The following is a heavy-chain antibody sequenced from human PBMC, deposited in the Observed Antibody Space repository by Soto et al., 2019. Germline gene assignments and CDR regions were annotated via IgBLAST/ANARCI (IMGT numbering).Heavy chain of an antibody. D-gene: IGHD3-22*01. CDR3: ARDRGAYYYDSSGYHGYYYYGMDV. Sequence: PSETLSLTCTVSGGSISSYYWSWIRQPPGKGLEWIGYIYYSGSTNYNPSLKGRVTISVDTSKNQFSLKLSSVTAADTAVYYCARDRGAYYYDSSGYHGYYYYGMDVWGQGTTVTVSS. CDR1: GGSISSYY. V-gene: IGHV4-59*01. CDR2: IYYSGST. J-gene: IGHJ6*02.